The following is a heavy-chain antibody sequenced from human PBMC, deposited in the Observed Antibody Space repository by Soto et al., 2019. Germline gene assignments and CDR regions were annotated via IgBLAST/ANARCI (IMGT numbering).Heavy chain of an antibody. J-gene: IGHJ6*02. Sequence: GGSLRLSCAASGFTFSSYAMSWVRQAPGKGLEWVSAISGSGGSTYYADSVKGRFTISRDNSKNTLYLQMNSLRAEDTAVYYCANYDILREYYYYYGMDVWGQGTTVTVSS. CDR1: GFTFSSYA. CDR3: ANYDILREYYYYYGMDV. D-gene: IGHD3-9*01. V-gene: IGHV3-23*01. CDR2: ISGSGGST.